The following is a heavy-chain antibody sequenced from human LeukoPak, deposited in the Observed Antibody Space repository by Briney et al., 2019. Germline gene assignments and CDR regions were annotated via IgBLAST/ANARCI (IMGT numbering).Heavy chain of an antibody. CDR1: GFTFSSYG. D-gene: IGHD2-2*01. J-gene: IGHJ4*02. V-gene: IGHV3-30*18. CDR3: AKSNRGYCSSTSCYVNY. CDR2: ISYDGSNK. Sequence: GGSLRLSCAASGFTFSSYGMHWVRQAPGKGLEWVAVISYDGSNKYYADSVKGRFTISRDNSKNTLYLQMNSLRAEDTAVYYCAKSNRGYCSSTSCYVNYWGQGTLVTVSS.